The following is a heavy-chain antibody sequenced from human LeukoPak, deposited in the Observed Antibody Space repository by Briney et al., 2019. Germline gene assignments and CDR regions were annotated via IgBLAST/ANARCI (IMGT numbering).Heavy chain of an antibody. CDR1: GFTFSSYW. J-gene: IGHJ5*02. D-gene: IGHD6-13*01. CDR2: IKQDGSEK. CDR3: AKEISIAAAGSGDWFDP. Sequence: GGSLRLSCAASGFTFSSYWMSWVRQAPGKGLEWVANIKQDGSEKYYVDSVKGRFTISRDNAKNSLYLQMNSLRGEDTAVYYCAKEISIAAAGSGDWFDPWGQGTLVTVSS. V-gene: IGHV3-7*01.